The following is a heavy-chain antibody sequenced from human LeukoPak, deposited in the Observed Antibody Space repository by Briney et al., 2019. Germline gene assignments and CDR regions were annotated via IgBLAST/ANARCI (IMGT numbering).Heavy chain of an antibody. D-gene: IGHD6-13*01. V-gene: IGHV3-11*01. Sequence: LSLTCTVSGGSISSGDYYWSWIRPPPGKVLEWVSYISSSGSTIYYADSVKGRFTISRDNAKNSLYLQMNSLRAEDTAVYYCAAAAAGPFHWGQGTLVTVSS. CDR1: GGSISSGDYY. CDR2: ISSSGSTI. CDR3: AAAAAGPFH. J-gene: IGHJ4*02.